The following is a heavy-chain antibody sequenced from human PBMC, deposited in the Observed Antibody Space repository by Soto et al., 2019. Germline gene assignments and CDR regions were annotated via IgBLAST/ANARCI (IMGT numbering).Heavy chain of an antibody. CDR1: GGTFSSYA. V-gene: IGHV1-69*13. Sequence: SVKVSCKASGGTFSSYATSWVRQAPGQGLEWMGGIIPIFGTANYAQKFQGRVTITADESTSTAYMELSSLRSEDTAVYYCAEGSSETSGVEMDVWRQGTTVTVSS. CDR2: IIPIFGTA. J-gene: IGHJ6*02. CDR3: AEGSSETSGVEMDV. D-gene: IGHD3-16*01.